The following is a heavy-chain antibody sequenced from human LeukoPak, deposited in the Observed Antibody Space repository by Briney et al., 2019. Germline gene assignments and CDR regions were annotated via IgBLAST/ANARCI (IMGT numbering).Heavy chain of an antibody. CDR2: INWNGGST. CDR3: ARVLGCTNGVCPYYYYYYMDV. Sequence: GGSLRLSCAASGFTFDDYGMSWVGQAPGKGVEWVSGINWNGGSTGYADSVKGRFTISRDNAKNSLYLQMNSPRAEDTALYYCARVLGCTNGVCPYYYYYYMDVWGKGTTVTVSS. D-gene: IGHD2-8*01. V-gene: IGHV3-20*04. CDR1: GFTFDDYG. J-gene: IGHJ6*03.